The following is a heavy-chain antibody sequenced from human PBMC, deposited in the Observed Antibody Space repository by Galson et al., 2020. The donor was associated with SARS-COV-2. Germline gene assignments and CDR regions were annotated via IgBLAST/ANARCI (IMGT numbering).Heavy chain of an antibody. CDR1: GFTFSSYA. CDR3: AKNLKAAANYGMDV. D-gene: IGHD6-13*01. V-gene: IGHV3-23*01. Sequence: GESLKISCAASGFTFSSYAMSWVRQAPGKGLEWVSAISGSGGSTYYADSVKGRFTISRDNSKNTLYLQMNSLRAEDTAVYYCAKNLKAAANYGMDVWGQGTTVTVSS. CDR2: ISGSGGST. J-gene: IGHJ6*02.